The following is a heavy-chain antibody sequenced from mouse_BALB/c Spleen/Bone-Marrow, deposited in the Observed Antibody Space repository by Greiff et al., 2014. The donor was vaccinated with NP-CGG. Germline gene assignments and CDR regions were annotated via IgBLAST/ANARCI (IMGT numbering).Heavy chain of an antibody. CDR1: GYTFTSYW. Sequence: QVQLKESXAELVRPGASVKLSCKASGYTFTSYWMNWVKQRPGQGLEWIGMIDPSDSETHYNQMFKDKATLTVDKSSSTAYMQPSSLTSEDSAVYYCARGTYYRYDVGYWGQGTTLTVSS. J-gene: IGHJ2*01. CDR2: IDPSDSET. CDR3: ARGTYYRYDVGY. D-gene: IGHD2-14*01. V-gene: IGHV1-61*01.